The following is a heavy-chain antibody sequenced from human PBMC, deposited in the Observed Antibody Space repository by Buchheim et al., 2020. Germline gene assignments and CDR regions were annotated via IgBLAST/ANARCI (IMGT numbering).Heavy chain of an antibody. Sequence: QVQLQESGPGLVKPSQTLSLTCTVSGGPLCSCGYYWTWIRQHPGKGLEWIGYIYYSGIPYYNPSLNSRVTISVHTSTTLSALKLSSVTAADTAVYYCARGPGAAYYDPWGQGTL. CDR3: ARGPGAAYYDP. D-gene: IGHD3-22*01. V-gene: IGHV4-31*03. J-gene: IGHJ4*02. CDR1: GGPLCSCGYY. CDR2: IYYSGIP.